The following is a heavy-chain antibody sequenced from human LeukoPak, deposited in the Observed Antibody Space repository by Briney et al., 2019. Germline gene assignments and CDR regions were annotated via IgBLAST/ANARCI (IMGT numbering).Heavy chain of an antibody. V-gene: IGHV3-30-3*01. Sequence: PGRSLRLSCAASGFTFSSYAMHWVRQAPGKGLEWVAVISYDGSNKYYADSVKGRFTISRDNSKNTLYLQMNSLRAEDTAVYYCARGDVEGIAAAGAYFDYWGQGTLVTVSS. CDR1: GFTFSSYA. J-gene: IGHJ4*02. CDR3: ARGDVEGIAAAGAYFDY. CDR2: ISYDGSNK. D-gene: IGHD6-13*01.